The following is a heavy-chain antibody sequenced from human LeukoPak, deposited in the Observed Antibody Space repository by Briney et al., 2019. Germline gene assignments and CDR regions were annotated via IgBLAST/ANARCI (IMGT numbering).Heavy chain of an antibody. J-gene: IGHJ6*03. D-gene: IGHD6-19*01. Sequence: ASVKVSCKASTYTFTRYGISWVRQAPGQGLEWMGWISGYNGNTNYAQKFLGRVTITRNTSISTAYMEVSSLRYEDTAVYYCARRAVDNSYYYYMDVWGKGTTVTVSS. CDR3: ARRAVDNSYYYYMDV. CDR1: TYTFTRYG. CDR2: ISGYNGNT. V-gene: IGHV1-18*01.